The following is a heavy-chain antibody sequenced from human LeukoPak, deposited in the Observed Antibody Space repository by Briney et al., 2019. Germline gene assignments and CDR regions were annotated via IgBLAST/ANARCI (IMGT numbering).Heavy chain of an antibody. CDR3: AKLLFRGVGSWFDP. Sequence: TGGSLRLSCAASGFTFSSYAMSWVRQAPGKGREWVSAISGSGGSTYYADSVKGRFTISRDNSKNTLYLQMNSLRAEDTAVYYWAKLLFRGVGSWFDPWGQGNLVIVSS. D-gene: IGHD3-10*01. J-gene: IGHJ5*02. CDR1: GFTFSSYA. CDR2: ISGSGGST. V-gene: IGHV3-23*01.